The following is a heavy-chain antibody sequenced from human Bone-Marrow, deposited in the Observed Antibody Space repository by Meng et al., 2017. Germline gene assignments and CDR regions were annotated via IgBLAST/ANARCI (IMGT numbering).Heavy chain of an antibody. CDR2: IYYSGST. CDR3: ARQGFLEWLLYRGNWFDP. CDR1: GVSISSSSYY. V-gene: IGHV4-39*01. D-gene: IGHD3-3*01. J-gene: IGHJ5*02. Sequence: QLQLQESGPGLVKPSETLSLTCTVSGVSISSSSYYWGWIRQPPGKGLEWIGSIYYSGSTYYNPSLKSRVTISVDTSKNQFSLKLSSVTAADTAVYYCARQGFLEWLLYRGNWFDPWG.